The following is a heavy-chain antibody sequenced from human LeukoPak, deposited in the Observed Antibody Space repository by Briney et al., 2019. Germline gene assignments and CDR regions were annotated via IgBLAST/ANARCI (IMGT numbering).Heavy chain of an antibody. CDR3: ARGRDIVATDLDY. CDR1: GYTFTSYD. J-gene: IGHJ4*02. Sequence: ASVKVSCKASGYTFTSYDINWVRQATGQGLEWMGWMNPNSGNTGYAQKFQGRVTMTRNTSISTAYMELSSLRSEDTTVYYCARGRDIVATDLDYWGQGTLVTVSS. V-gene: IGHV1-8*01. D-gene: IGHD5-12*01. CDR2: MNPNSGNT.